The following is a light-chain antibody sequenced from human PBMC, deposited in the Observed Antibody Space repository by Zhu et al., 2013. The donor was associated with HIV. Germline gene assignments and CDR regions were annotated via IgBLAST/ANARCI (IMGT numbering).Light chain of an antibody. CDR1: QSLVHRDGNTY. Sequence: DVVMTQSPLSLPVTLGQPASISCRSSQSLVHRDGNTYLNWFQQRPGQSPRRLIYNVSNRDSGVPDRFSGSGSGTDFTLKISRVEAEDVGIYYCMQGTHWPRTFGQGTKVEIK. V-gene: IGKV2-30*02. CDR2: NVS. CDR3: MQGTHWPRT. J-gene: IGKJ1*01.